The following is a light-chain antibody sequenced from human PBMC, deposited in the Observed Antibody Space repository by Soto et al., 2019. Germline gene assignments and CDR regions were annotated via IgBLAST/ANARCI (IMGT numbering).Light chain of an antibody. V-gene: IGLV2-11*01. CDR2: DVS. J-gene: IGLJ1*01. Sequence: QSALTQPSSVSGSPGQSVTISCTGTSSDVGGYNYVSWYQQHPGKAPKLMIYDVSERPSGVPDRFSGSKSGNTASLTISGLQAEDEADYCCSSYAGSYTFVFGTWTKLTVL. CDR3: SSYAGSYTFV. CDR1: SSDVGGYNY.